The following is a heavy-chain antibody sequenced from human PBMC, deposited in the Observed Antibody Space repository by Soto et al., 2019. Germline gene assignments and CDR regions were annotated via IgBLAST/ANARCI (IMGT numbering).Heavy chain of an antibody. Sequence: EVQLVESGGGLVKPGGSLRLSCAASGFTFSGHTINWVRQAPGKGLEWVSSASSSSTYIYYADSVKGRFTVSRDNAEKSLYLQMNSLSAEDTAIYYCARCMGFDGSGYAFFDSWGQGTLVTVSS. CDR1: GFTFSGHT. J-gene: IGHJ4*02. V-gene: IGHV3-21*01. CDR3: ARCMGFDGSGYAFFDS. D-gene: IGHD3-10*01. CDR2: ASSSSTYI.